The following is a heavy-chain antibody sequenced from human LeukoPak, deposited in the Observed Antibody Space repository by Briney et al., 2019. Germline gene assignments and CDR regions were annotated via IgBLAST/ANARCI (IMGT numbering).Heavy chain of an antibody. CDR1: GYSFTSYW. Sequence: GESLKISCQGSGYSFTSYWIGWVRQMPGKGLEWMGIIYPGDSDTRYSPSFQGQVTISADKSISTAYLQWSSLKASDTAMYYCARVAHDSSGYYFYYYYYMDVWGKGTTVTVSS. J-gene: IGHJ6*03. CDR2: IYPGDSDT. CDR3: ARVAHDSSGYYFYYYYYMDV. D-gene: IGHD3-22*01. V-gene: IGHV5-51*01.